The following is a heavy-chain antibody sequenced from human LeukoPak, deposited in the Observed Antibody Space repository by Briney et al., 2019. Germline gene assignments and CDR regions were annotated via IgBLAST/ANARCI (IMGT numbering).Heavy chain of an antibody. CDR2: IYTSGGT. CDR3: ARDSDDFWSGYPEY. J-gene: IGHJ4*02. D-gene: IGHD3-3*01. Sequence: SETLSLTCTVSGGSISSGSYYWSWIRQPAGKGLEWIGRIYTSGGTNYNPSLKSRVTISVDTSKNQFSRKLSSVTAADTAVYYCARDSDDFWSGYPEYWGQGTLVTVSS. CDR1: GGSISSGSYY. V-gene: IGHV4-61*02.